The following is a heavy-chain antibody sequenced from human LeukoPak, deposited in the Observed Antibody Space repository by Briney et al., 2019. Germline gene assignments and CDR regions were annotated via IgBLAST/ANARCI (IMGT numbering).Heavy chain of an antibody. CDR2: ISSASTYI. CDR1: GFTFSTHT. Sequence: PGGSLRLSCVASGFTFSTHTMNWVRQAPGKGLEWVSSISSASTYIYSADSVKGRFTISRDNSRNTLYLQMNSLRGEDTAVYYCARDHAADIVATGEDYWGQGTLVTVSS. J-gene: IGHJ4*02. V-gene: IGHV3-21*01. D-gene: IGHD5-12*01. CDR3: ARDHAADIVATGEDY.